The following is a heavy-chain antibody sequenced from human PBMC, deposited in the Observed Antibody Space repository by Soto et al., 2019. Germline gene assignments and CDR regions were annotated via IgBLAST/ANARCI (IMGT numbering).Heavy chain of an antibody. D-gene: IGHD6-6*01. V-gene: IGHV1-3*01. J-gene: IGHJ6*02. CDR2: INAGNGNT. CDR3: ARERRISSSGRYYYYGMDV. CDR1: GYTFTSYA. Sequence: QVPLVQSGAEVKKPGASVKVSCKASGYTFTSYAMHWVRQAPGQRLEWMGWINAGNGNTKYSQKFKGRVTITRDTSASTDSMELSSLRSEDTSVYYCARERRISSSGRYYYYGMDVWGQGTTVTVSS.